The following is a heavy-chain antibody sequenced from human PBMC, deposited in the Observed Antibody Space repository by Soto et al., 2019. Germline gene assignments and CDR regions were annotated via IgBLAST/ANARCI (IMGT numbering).Heavy chain of an antibody. D-gene: IGHD3-22*01. CDR2: IYYSGST. CDR1: GGSISRGDYY. Sequence: QVQLQESGPGLVKPSQTLSLTCTVSGGSISRGDYYWSWIRQPPGKGLEWIGYIYYSGSTYYNPSLKSRVTISVDTSKNQFSLKLSSVTAADTAVYYCARRAYYYDSSAYLSRGGFDIWGQGTMVTVSS. J-gene: IGHJ3*02. CDR3: ARRAYYYDSSAYLSRGGFDI. V-gene: IGHV4-30-4*01.